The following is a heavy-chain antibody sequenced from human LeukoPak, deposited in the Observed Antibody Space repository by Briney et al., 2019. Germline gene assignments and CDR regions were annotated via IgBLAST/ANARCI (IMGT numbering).Heavy chain of an antibody. J-gene: IGHJ4*02. Sequence: SETLSLTCAVYGGSFSGYYWSWIRQPPGKGLEWNGEINHSGSTNYNPSLKSRVTISVDTSKNQFSLKLSSVTAADTAVYYCVREAGAYGDYVGLYYFDYWGQGTLVTVSS. CDR3: VREAGAYGDYVGLYYFDY. V-gene: IGHV4-34*01. CDR2: INHSGST. CDR1: GGSFSGYY. D-gene: IGHD4-17*01.